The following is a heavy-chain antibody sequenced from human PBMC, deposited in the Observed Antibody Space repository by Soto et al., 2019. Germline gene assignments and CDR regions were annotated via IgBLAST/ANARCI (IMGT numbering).Heavy chain of an antibody. D-gene: IGHD1-26*01. Sequence: QVQLVQSGTVVQRRGSSVKVSCQASGGTFSSHGMAWVRQAPGQGLEWMGGIIPTFGTPTYAPKFQGRVTIAADKSTNTAYMELSSLRSEDTGFYSCASERSAQDFDFWGQGTLITVSS. CDR3: ASERSAQDFDF. V-gene: IGHV1-69*06. J-gene: IGHJ4*02. CDR2: IIPTFGTP. CDR1: GGTFSSHG.